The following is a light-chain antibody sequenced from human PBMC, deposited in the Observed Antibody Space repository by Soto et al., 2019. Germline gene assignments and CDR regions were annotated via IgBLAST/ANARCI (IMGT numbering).Light chain of an antibody. Sequence: DIQMTQSPSSLSASVGDRVTITCRASESISRHLNWYQQKPGNAPKLLIYAASSLQNGVPSRFSGSGSVTDFTLPISNLQPGHFATYYCQESYSTLSITFGQGTRLETK. CDR1: ESISRH. CDR2: AAS. CDR3: QESYSTLSIT. J-gene: IGKJ5*01. V-gene: IGKV1-39*01.